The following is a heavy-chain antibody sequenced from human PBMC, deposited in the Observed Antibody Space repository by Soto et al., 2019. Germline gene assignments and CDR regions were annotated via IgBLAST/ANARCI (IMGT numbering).Heavy chain of an antibody. CDR3: AADLFDALTAFPPLAY. V-gene: IGHV1-24*01. CDR2: LDADNGDT. CDR1: GNSLEHTS. Sequence: ASVKVSCKVSGNSLEHTSIHWARQPPGKGLEWMGGLDADNGDTAYGQRFQDRVTMTEDTSTDTAYIEMSSLTSEDTAVYFCAADLFDALTAFPPLAYWGQGTLVTVSS. J-gene: IGHJ4*02. D-gene: IGHD3-10*02.